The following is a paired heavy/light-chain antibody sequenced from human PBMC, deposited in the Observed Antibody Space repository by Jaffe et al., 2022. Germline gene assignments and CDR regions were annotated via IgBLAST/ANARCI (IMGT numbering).Heavy chain of an antibody. CDR2: ISSDGRII. V-gene: IGHV3-74*01. D-gene: IGHD5-12*01. CDR1: RFTLSTYW. CDR3: ARDYGYDYAIDM. J-gene: IGHJ3*02. Sequence: EVQLVESGGGLVQPGGSLRLSCEASRFTLSTYWMHWVRQVPGKGLVWVSLISSDGRIITHADSVKGRFTISRDNAKNTLYLQMNSLRAEDTALYYCARDYGYDYAIDMWGQGTMVTVSS.
Light chain of an antibody. Sequence: SSELTQDPAVSVALGQTVTITCQGDSLRSWYVSWYQQKPGQAPVLVMYGKTIRPSGIPDRFSGSTSGDTASLTITGAQAEDEADYYCNSRHSSGNQLVVFGGGTKLTVL. CDR1: SLRSWY. CDR2: GKT. CDR3: NSRHSSGNQLVV. J-gene: IGLJ2*01. V-gene: IGLV3-19*01.